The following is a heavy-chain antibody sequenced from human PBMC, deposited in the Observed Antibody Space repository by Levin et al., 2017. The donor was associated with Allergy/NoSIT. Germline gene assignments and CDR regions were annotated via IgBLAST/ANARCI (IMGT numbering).Heavy chain of an antibody. Sequence: GESLKISCAASGFTFSTYSMNWVRQAPEKGLEWVSSIDSSSDYIYYADSLKGRFTISRDNAKNSLFLQMNSLRAEDRAVYYCAREGEGSSADEIDYCGQGPLVTVSS. CDR2: IDSSSDYI. J-gene: IGHJ4*02. D-gene: IGHD6-19*01. V-gene: IGHV3-21*01. CDR1: GFTFSTYS. CDR3: AREGEGSSADEIDY.